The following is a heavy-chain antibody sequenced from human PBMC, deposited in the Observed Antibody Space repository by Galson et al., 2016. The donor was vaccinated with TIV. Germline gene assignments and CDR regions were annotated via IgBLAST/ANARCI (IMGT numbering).Heavy chain of an antibody. D-gene: IGHD6-19*01. Sequence: SVKVSCKASGYFFNSYGPTWLRQAPGQGLEWMGLISGYNGNANYAQKFQGRVTMTTDTSTSTSYLELRNLRSDDTAIYFCVRKAGSGRYDYWGQGTLVTVSS. CDR3: VRKAGSGRYDY. CDR2: ISGYNGNA. V-gene: IGHV1-18*01. CDR1: GYFFNSYG. J-gene: IGHJ4*02.